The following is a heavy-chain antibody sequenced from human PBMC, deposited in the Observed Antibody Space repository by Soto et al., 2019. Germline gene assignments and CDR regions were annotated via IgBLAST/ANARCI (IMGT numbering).Heavy chain of an antibody. CDR1: GFTFSDYY. J-gene: IGHJ6*02. V-gene: IGHV3-11*06. D-gene: IGHD3-22*01. CDR2: ISSSSSYT. CDR3: ARDQIYYDSSGYFRVYYYGMDV. Sequence: PGGSLILSCAASGFTFSDYYMSWIRQAPGKGLEWVSYISSSSSYTNYTDSVKGRFTISRDNAKNSLYLQMNSLRAEDTAVYYCARDQIYYDSSGYFRVYYYGMDVWGQGTTVTVSS.